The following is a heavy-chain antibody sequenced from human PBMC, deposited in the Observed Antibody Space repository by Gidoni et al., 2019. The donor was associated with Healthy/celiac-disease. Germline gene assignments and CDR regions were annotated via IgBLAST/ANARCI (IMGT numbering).Heavy chain of an antibody. D-gene: IGHD6-13*01. V-gene: IGHV3-23*01. J-gene: IGHJ4*02. CDR3: AKSGSWYPEIDY. CDR2: ISGSGGST. Sequence: EVQLLESGGGLVQPGGSLRLSCAASGLTFSSYAMSWVRQAPGKGLEWVSAISGSGGSTYYADSVKGRFTISRDNSKNTLYLQMNSLRAEDTAVYYCAKSGSWYPEIDYWGQGTLVTVSS. CDR1: GLTFSSYA.